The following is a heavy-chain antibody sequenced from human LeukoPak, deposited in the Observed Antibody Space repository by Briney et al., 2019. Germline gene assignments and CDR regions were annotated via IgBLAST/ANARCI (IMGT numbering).Heavy chain of an antibody. CDR2: IYYSGST. J-gene: IGHJ4*02. V-gene: IGHV4-59*08. CDR3: ARHNADYDILTGYSHFHYSFDY. CDR1: GGSISSYY. Sequence: PSETLSLTCTVSGGSISSYYWSWIRQPPGKGLEWIGYIYYSGSTNYNPSLKSRVTISVDTSKNQFSLNLSSVTAADTAVYYCARHNADYDILTGYSHFHYSFDYWGQGTLVTVSS. D-gene: IGHD3-9*01.